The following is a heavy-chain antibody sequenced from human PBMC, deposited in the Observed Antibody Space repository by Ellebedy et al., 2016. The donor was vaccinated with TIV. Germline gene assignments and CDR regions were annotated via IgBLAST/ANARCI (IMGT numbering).Heavy chain of an antibody. Sequence: PGGSLRLSCAASRFTFSTYPMNWVRQAPGKGLEWVSYISYSSSTIYYADSVNGRFTISRDNAKKSMYLQMNSLRDEYTAVYYCVREGTGARDYGMDVWGQGTTVSVSS. CDR3: VREGTGARDYGMDV. V-gene: IGHV3-48*02. CDR1: RFTFSTYP. J-gene: IGHJ6*02. D-gene: IGHD4/OR15-4a*01. CDR2: ISYSSSTI.